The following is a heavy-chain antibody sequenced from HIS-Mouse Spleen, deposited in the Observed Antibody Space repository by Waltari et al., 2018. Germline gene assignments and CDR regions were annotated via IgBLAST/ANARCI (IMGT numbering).Heavy chain of an antibody. D-gene: IGHD2-2*03. CDR3: ARGTLDIVVVPAAMNY. Sequence: QVQLVQSGAEVKTPGASVKVSCKASGYTFTGYYMHWVRQAPGQGLEWMGWINPNSGGTNYAQKFQGRVTMTRDTSISTAYMELSRLRSDDTAVYYCARGTLDIVVVPAAMNYWGQGTLVTVSS. CDR1: GYTFTGYY. J-gene: IGHJ4*02. CDR2: INPNSGGT. V-gene: IGHV1-2*02.